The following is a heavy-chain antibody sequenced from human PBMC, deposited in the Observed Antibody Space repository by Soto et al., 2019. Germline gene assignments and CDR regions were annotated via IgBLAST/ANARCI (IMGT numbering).Heavy chain of an antibody. V-gene: IGHV3-30-3*01. J-gene: IGHJ4*02. CDR1: GFTFSSYA. D-gene: IGHD6-19*01. Sequence: QVQLVESGGGVVQPGRSLRLSCAASGFTFSSYAMHWVRQAPGKGLAWVAVISYDGSNKYYADSVKGRFTISRDNSKNALYLQMNSLRSEDTAVYYCARDRFPGSGWTMYYFDYWGQGTLVTVSS. CDR3: ARDRFPGSGWTMYYFDY. CDR2: ISYDGSNK.